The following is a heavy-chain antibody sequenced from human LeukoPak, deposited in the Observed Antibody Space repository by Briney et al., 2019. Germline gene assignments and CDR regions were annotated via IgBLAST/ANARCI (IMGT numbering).Heavy chain of an antibody. CDR1: GYSIISGYY. D-gene: IGHD3-16*01. J-gene: IGHJ4*02. Sequence: SETLSLTCTVSGYSIISGYYWGWIRQPPGKGLEWIGSIYHSGSTYYNPSLKSRVTISVDTSKNQFSLKLSSVTAADTAVYYCARSYDYVWGTFHWGQGTLVTVSS. CDR3: ARSYDYVWGTFH. V-gene: IGHV4-38-2*02. CDR2: IYHSGST.